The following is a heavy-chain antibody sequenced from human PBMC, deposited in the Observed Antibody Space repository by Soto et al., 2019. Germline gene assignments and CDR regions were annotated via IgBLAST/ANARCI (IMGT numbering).Heavy chain of an antibody. CDR1: GGSISSYY. CDR2: IYYSGST. CDR3: ARDPGRVYYDILTGYYTEYNYYGMDV. D-gene: IGHD3-9*01. Sequence: KSSETLSLTCTVSGGSISSYYWSWIRQPPGKGLEWIGYIYYSGSTNYNPSLKSRVTISVDTSKNQFSLKLSSVTAADTAVYYCARDPGRVYYDILTGYYTEYNYYGMDVWGQGTTVTVSS. J-gene: IGHJ6*02. V-gene: IGHV4-59*01.